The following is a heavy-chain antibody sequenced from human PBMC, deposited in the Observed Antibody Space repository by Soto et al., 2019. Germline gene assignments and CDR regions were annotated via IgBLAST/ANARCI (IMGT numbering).Heavy chain of an antibody. CDR1: GYTFTSYG. J-gene: IGHJ6*02. CDR2: ISAYTGNT. Sequence: QVQLVQSGAEVKKPGASVKVSCKASGYTFTSYGISWVRQAPGQGLEWMGWISAYTGNTNNAQKLQGRVTMTTDTSTSTAYMELRSLRSDDTAVYYSARDSGYGDHEAFVDVWGQGTTFTVSS. D-gene: IGHD4-17*01. V-gene: IGHV1-18*01. CDR3: ARDSGYGDHEAFVDV.